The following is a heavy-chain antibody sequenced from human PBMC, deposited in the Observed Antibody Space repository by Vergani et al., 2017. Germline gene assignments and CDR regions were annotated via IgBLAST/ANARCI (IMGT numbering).Heavy chain of an antibody. Sequence: EVQLVESGGGLVQPGGSLRLSCAASGFTFSSYWMSWVRQAPGKGLEWVANIKQDGSEKYYVDSVKGRFTISRDNAKNSLYLQMNSLRAEDTAVYYCAREGATASRYYYYGMDVWGQGTTVTVSS. CDR1: GFTFSSYW. CDR2: IKQDGSEK. CDR3: AREGATASRYYYYGMDV. J-gene: IGHJ6*02. D-gene: IGHD5-12*01. V-gene: IGHV3-7*01.